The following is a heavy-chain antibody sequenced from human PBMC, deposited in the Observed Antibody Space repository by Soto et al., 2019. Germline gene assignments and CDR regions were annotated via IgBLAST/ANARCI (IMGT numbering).Heavy chain of an antibody. CDR2: INHSGST. CDR3: ARGTIVVVPATLRYYYYYGMDV. V-gene: IGHV4-34*01. Sequence: QVQLQQWGAGLLKPSETLSLTCAVYGGSFSGYYWSWIRQPPGKGLEWIGEINHSGSTNYNPSLKSRVTISVDTSKNQFSLELSSVTAADTAVYYCARGTIVVVPATLRYYYYYGMDVWGQGTTVTVSS. J-gene: IGHJ6*02. D-gene: IGHD2-2*01. CDR1: GGSFSGYY.